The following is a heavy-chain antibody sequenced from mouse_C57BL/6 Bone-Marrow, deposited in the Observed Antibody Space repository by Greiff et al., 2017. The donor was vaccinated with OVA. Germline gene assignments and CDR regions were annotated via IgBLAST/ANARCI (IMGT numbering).Heavy chain of an antibody. CDR3: ASPVVATRCAY. CDR1: GYAFTNYL. V-gene: IGHV1-54*01. CDR2: INPGSGGT. D-gene: IGHD1-1*01. Sequence: VQLQQSGAELVRPGTSVKVSCKASGYAFTNYLIEWVKQRPGQGLEWIGVINPGSGGTNYNEKFKGKATLTADKSSSTAYMQLSSLTSEDSAVYFCASPVVATRCAYWGQGTLVTVSA. J-gene: IGHJ3*01.